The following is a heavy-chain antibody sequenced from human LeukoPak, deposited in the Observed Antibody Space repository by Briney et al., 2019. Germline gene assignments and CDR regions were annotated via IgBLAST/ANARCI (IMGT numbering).Heavy chain of an antibody. J-gene: IGHJ6*02. CDR1: GYTFTSYY. V-gene: IGHV1-46*01. Sequence: ASVKVSCKASGYTFTSYYMHWVRQAPGQGLEWMGIINPSGGSTSYAQKFQGRVTMTRDTSTSTVCMELSSLRSEDTAVYYCARDRLQKYYYYGMDVWGQGTTVTVSS. D-gene: IGHD5-24*01. CDR3: ARDRLQKYYYYGMDV. CDR2: INPSGGST.